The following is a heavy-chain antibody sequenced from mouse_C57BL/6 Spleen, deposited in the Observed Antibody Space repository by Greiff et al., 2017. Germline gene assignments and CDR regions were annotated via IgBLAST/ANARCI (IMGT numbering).Heavy chain of an antibody. CDR2: ISDGGSYT. CDR1: GFTFSSYA. Sequence: EVKLVESGGGLVKPGGSLKLSCAASGFTFSSYAMSWVRQTPEKRLEWVATISDGGSYTYYPDNVKGRFTISRDNAKNNLYLQMSHLKSEDTAMYYCARGGWLRRFDYWGQGTTLTVSS. J-gene: IGHJ2*01. V-gene: IGHV5-4*03. D-gene: IGHD2-2*01. CDR3: ARGGWLRRFDY.